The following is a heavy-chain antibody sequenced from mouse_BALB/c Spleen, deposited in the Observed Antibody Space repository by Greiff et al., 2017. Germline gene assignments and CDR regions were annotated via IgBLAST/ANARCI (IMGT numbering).Heavy chain of an antibody. J-gene: IGHJ3*01. Sequence: QVQLQQSGAELAKPGASVKMSCKASGYTFTSYWMHWVKQRPGQGLEWIGYINPSTGYTEYNQKFKDKATLTADKSSSTAYMQLSSLTSEDSAVYYCARGGSLLRLRFAYWGQGTLVTVSA. D-gene: IGHD1-2*01. V-gene: IGHV1-7*01. CDR3: ARGGSLLRLRFAY. CDR2: INPSTGYT. CDR1: GYTFTSYW.